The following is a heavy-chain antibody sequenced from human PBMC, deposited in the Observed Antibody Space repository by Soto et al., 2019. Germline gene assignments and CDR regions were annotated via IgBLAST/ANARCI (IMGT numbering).Heavy chain of an antibody. CDR3: ARENIVLVPAAEGFDP. J-gene: IGHJ5*02. CDR1: GGSISSGGYY. V-gene: IGHV4-31*03. CDR2: IYYSGST. D-gene: IGHD2-2*01. Sequence: SETLSLTCTVSGGSISSGGYYWSWIRQHPGKGLEWIGYIYYSGSTYYNPSLKSRVTISVDTSKNQFSLKLSSVTAADTAVYYCARENIVLVPAAEGFDPWGQGTLVNVS.